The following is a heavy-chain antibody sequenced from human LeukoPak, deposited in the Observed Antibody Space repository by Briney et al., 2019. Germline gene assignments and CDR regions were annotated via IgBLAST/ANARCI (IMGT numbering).Heavy chain of an antibody. D-gene: IGHD3-22*01. Sequence: PSETLSLTCTVSGGSISAFYWNWIRQPPGKGLEWVAYIYYTGGTSYSPSLNSRATTSVETSTNQVSLLLNSVPAAETAVFYSAGIRIVVANTGAFEIWGQGTMVPVSS. CDR3: AGIRIVVANTGAFEI. J-gene: IGHJ3*02. CDR2: IYYTGGT. V-gene: IGHV4-59*01. CDR1: GGSISAFY.